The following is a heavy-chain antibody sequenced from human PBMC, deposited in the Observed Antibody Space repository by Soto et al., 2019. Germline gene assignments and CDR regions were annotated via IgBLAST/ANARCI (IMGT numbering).Heavy chain of an antibody. V-gene: IGHV1-69*13. CDR3: ATRAVTAFYFDY. D-gene: IGHD2-21*02. CDR2: IIPKFKLA. J-gene: IGHJ4*02. CDR1: GGTFSITA. Sequence: ASVKVSCKASGGTFSITALSWVRQAPGQGLEWMGGIIPKFKLANYAQRFQGRATFTADESTSTAYMELSSLRSEDTAVYYCATRAVTAFYFDYWGQGTLVTVSS.